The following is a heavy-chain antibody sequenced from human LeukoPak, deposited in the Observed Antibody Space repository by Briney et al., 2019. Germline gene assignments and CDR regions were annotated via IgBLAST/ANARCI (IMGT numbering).Heavy chain of an antibody. CDR3: AKDPYLRDFWSGYFDY. V-gene: IGHV3-23*01. CDR2: ISASGSAT. J-gene: IGHJ4*02. D-gene: IGHD3-3*01. Sequence: GGSLRLTWAPSGFIFSNYGMNGVRQAPGKGLEWVAAISASGSATSYADSVRGRFTISRDNSKSTTYLQMNSLRAEDTAVFYCAKDPYLRDFWSGYFDYWGQGIPVTVSS. CDR1: GFIFSNYG.